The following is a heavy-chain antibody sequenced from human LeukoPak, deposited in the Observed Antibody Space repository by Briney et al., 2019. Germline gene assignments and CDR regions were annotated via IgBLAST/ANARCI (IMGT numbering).Heavy chain of an antibody. V-gene: IGHV4-39*01. D-gene: IGHD1-26*01. Sequence: GSLRLSCAASGFTFSSYWMSWVRQPPGKGLEWIGSIYYSGSTYYNPSLKSRVTISVDTSKNQFSLKLTSVTAADTAVYYCARRRENYYPYFDYWGQGTLVTVSS. CDR1: GFTFSSYW. CDR2: IYYSGST. J-gene: IGHJ4*02. CDR3: ARRRENYYPYFDY.